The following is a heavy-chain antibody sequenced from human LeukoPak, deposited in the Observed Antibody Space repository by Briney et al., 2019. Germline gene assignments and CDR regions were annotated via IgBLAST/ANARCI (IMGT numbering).Heavy chain of an antibody. CDR3: ARRGAARRYDGLDV. Sequence: WEAPSLPCNIPGGFLSSFYGSWSRQPPGEGLEWIGYIYYSGTTTYNPSLKSRITISVDTSKNQLSLRLTSVTAADTAVYYCARRGAARRYDGLDVWGQGTTVTVSS. CDR1: GGFLSSFY. CDR2: IYYSGTT. J-gene: IGHJ6*02. D-gene: IGHD6-6*01. V-gene: IGHV4-59*08.